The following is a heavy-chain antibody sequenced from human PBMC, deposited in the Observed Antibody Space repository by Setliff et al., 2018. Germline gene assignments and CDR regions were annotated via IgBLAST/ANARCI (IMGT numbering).Heavy chain of an antibody. Sequence: GASVKVSCKASGYTFTGYYMHWVRQAPGQGLEWMGWMNPNTGGTTYAQAFQARITMTRDTSISTAYMELSRPTSDDSAVYYCARAVSGYDYHYFDKWGQGTLVTVSS. CDR3: ARAVSGYDYHYFDK. CDR2: MNPNTGGT. V-gene: IGHV1-2*02. J-gene: IGHJ4*02. D-gene: IGHD5-12*01. CDR1: GYTFTGYY.